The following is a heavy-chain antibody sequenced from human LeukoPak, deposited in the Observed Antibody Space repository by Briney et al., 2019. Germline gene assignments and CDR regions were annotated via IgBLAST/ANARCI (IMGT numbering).Heavy chain of an antibody. D-gene: IGHD4-23*01. CDR3: AKDPTYKKHDYGGNSGQRDDY. V-gene: IGHV3-23*01. CDR2: ISGSGGST. J-gene: IGHJ4*02. Sequence: QTGGSLRLSCAASGFTFSSYAMSWVRQAPGKGLEWVSAISGSGGSTYYADSVKGRFTISRDNSKSTLYLQMNSLRAEDTAVYYCAKDPTYKKHDYGGNSGQRDDYWGQGTLVTVSS. CDR1: GFTFSSYA.